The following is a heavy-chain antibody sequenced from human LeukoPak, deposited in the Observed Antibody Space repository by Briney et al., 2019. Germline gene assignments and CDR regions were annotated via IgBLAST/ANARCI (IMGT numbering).Heavy chain of an antibody. Sequence: PGGSLRLSCAASGFTVSSNYMSWVRQAPGKGLEWVAFIRYDGSNKYYADSVKGRFTISRDNSKNTLYLQMNSLRAEDTAIYYCAKNGDRRVGPTASFDYWGQGTLVSVSS. CDR3: AKNGDRRVGPTASFDY. V-gene: IGHV3-30*02. D-gene: IGHD1-26*01. J-gene: IGHJ4*02. CDR2: IRYDGSNK. CDR1: GFTVSSNY.